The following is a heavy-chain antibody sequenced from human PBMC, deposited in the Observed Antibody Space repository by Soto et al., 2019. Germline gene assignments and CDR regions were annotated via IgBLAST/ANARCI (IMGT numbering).Heavy chain of an antibody. CDR3: TRSWIRGIIPYYFDY. J-gene: IGHJ4*02. CDR2: ISHSGST. D-gene: IGHD3-10*01. V-gene: IGHV4-39*01. CDR1: GASISSSTYY. Sequence: QLQVHESGPGLVKPSETLSLTCTVSGASISSSTYYWGWIRQPPGKGLEWIGAISHSGSTYYNPSLKSRVTISVDTSKNQFSLRLSSVTAADTAFYYCTRSWIRGIIPYYFDYWGQGTLVTVSS.